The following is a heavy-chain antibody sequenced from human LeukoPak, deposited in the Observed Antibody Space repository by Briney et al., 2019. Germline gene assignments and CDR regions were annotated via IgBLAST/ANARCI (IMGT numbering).Heavy chain of an antibody. D-gene: IGHD5-18*01. CDR1: GFTFSSYS. Sequence: GGSLRLSCAASGFTFSSYSMNWVRQAPGKGLEWVSYISSSSSTIYYADSVKGRFTISRDNAKNSLYLQMNSLRAEDTAVYYCARGDTAKAFDIWGQGTMVTVSS. V-gene: IGHV3-48*01. CDR3: ARGDTAKAFDI. CDR2: ISSSSSTI. J-gene: IGHJ3*02.